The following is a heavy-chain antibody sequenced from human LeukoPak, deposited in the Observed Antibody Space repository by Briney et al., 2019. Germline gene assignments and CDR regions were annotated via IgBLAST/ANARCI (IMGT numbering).Heavy chain of an antibody. D-gene: IGHD6-13*01. J-gene: IGHJ4*02. Sequence: GASVKVSCKASGYTFTSYDINWVRQATGQGLEWMGWMNPNSGNTGYAQKLQGRVTMTTDTSTSTAYMELRSLRSDDTAVYYCARWADSSSWYGPEDYWGQGTLVTVSS. CDR2: MNPNSGNT. CDR1: GYTFTSYD. CDR3: ARWADSSSWYGPEDY. V-gene: IGHV1-8*02.